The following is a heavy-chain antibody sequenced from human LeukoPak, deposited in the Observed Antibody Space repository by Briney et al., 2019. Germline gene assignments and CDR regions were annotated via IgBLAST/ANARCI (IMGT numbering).Heavy chain of an antibody. Sequence: GGPLKFSCQASGFTFTGFALSWVGQAQGKGLEWFSAISGSGGSTYYADSVKGRFTISRDNSKNTLYLQMNSLRAEDTAVYYCAKDLSRGTAMVVFDYWGQGTLVTVSS. CDR3: AKDLSRGTAMVVFDY. J-gene: IGHJ4*02. CDR1: GFTFTGFA. D-gene: IGHD5-18*01. V-gene: IGHV3-23*01. CDR2: ISGSGGST.